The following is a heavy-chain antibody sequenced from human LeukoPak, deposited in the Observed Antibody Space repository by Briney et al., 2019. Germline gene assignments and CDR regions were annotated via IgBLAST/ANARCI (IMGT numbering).Heavy chain of an antibody. CDR3: AKSLREVIAVIDS. J-gene: IGHJ4*02. Sequence: GGSLRLSCAASGFTFDDYAMHWVRQAPGKGLEWVSGINWDSGSIAYGDSVKGRFTISRDNAKNSVELQMNSLRVGDTALYYCAKSLREVIAVIDSWGQGTLVTVSS. CDR2: INWDSGSI. CDR1: GFTFDDYA. V-gene: IGHV3-9*01. D-gene: IGHD6-19*01.